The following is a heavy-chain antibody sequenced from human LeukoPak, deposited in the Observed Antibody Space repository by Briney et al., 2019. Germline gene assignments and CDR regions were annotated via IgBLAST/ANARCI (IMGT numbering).Heavy chain of an antibody. CDR2: IRSTPYGGTT. V-gene: IGHV3-49*03. J-gene: IGHJ4*02. CDR1: GFKFDDYN. CDR3: TRDQTPYY. Sequence: GGSLRLSCTASGFKFDDYNMSWFRQAPGEGLEWVGLIRSTPYGGTTVYGASVKGRFTISRDDSKGIAYLQMNSLKTEDTAVYYCTRDQTPYYWGQGTLVTVSS.